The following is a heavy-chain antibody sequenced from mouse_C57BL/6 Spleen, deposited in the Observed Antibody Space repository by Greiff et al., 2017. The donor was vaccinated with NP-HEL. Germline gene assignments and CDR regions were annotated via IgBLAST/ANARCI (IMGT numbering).Heavy chain of an antibody. CDR2: INPGSGGT. V-gene: IGHV1-54*01. J-gene: IGHJ4*01. CDR3: ASSIYYGNYVRPYAMDY. CDR1: GYAFTNYL. D-gene: IGHD2-1*01. Sequence: VQLQQSGAELVRPGTSVKVSCKASGYAFTNYLIEWVKQRPGQGPEWIGVINPGSGGTNYNEKFKGKATLTADKSSSTAYMQLSSLTSEDSAVYFCASSIYYGNYVRPYAMDYWGQGTSVTVSS.